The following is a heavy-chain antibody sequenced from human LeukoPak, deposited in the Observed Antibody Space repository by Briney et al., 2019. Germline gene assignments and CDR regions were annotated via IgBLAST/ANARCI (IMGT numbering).Heavy chain of an antibody. J-gene: IGHJ4*02. CDR2: IGTGGNT. D-gene: IGHD6-19*01. Sequence: GGSLRLSCATSGLTFSWYDMHWVRQVTGRGLEWVSAIGTGGNTLYADSVKGRFTISREDAKNSLHLQMNSVRDGDTAVYYCARAVVNSGWNRIDYWGQGTLVIVSS. CDR1: GLTFSWYD. CDR3: ARAVVNSGWNRIDY. V-gene: IGHV3-13*04.